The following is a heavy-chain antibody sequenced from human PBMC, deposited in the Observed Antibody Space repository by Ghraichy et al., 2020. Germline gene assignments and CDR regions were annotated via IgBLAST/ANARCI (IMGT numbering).Heavy chain of an antibody. V-gene: IGHV4-31*03. Sequence: SETLSLTCTVSGGSISSGGYYWSWIRQHPGKGLEWIGYIYYSGSTYYNPSLKSRVTISVDTSKNQFSLKLSSVTAADTAVYYCARVGYSSGWYYFDYWGQGTLVTVSS. CDR2: IYYSGST. D-gene: IGHD6-19*01. J-gene: IGHJ4*02. CDR1: GGSISSGGYY. CDR3: ARVGYSSGWYYFDY.